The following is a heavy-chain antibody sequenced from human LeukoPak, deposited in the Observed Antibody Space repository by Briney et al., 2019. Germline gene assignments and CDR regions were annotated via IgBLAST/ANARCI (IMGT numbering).Heavy chain of an antibody. J-gene: IGHJ4*02. V-gene: IGHV3-30*04. D-gene: IGHD5-18*01. Sequence: GGSLRLSCAASGFTSSGYEMNWVRQAPGKGLEWVAVISYDGSNKYYADSVKGRFTISRDNSKNTLYLQMNSLRAEDTAVYYCARDGEGGYSYGYNYFDYWGQGTLVTVSS. CDR2: ISYDGSNK. CDR3: ARDGEGGYSYGYNYFDY. CDR1: GFTSSGYE.